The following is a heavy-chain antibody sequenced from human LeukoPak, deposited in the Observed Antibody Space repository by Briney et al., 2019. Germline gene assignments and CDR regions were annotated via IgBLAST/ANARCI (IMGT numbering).Heavy chain of an antibody. CDR2: ISNNGGRT. CDR1: GFCFSSNT. Sequence: GGSLRLSCAGSGFCFSSNTMRWVRQAPGRGLEWVSAISNNGGRTDYADSVKGRCTISRDNSKSTLYLHMDSLRAEDTAVYYCARDEDTSALSEYWGQGTLVTVPS. D-gene: IGHD2/OR15-2a*01. J-gene: IGHJ4*02. V-gene: IGHV3-23*01. CDR3: ARDEDTSALSEY.